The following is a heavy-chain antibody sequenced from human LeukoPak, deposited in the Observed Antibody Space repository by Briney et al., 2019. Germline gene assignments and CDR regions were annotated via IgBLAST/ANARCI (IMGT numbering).Heavy chain of an antibody. J-gene: IGHJ4*02. CDR3: ARDNDSRDPPHFDY. Sequence: GASVKVSCKASGYTFTSYYIHWVRQAPGQGLEGMGIINPSADSTNYAQKFQGRVTMTRDMSTSTVYMELSSLRSEDTAVYYCARDNDSRDPPHFDYWGQGTLVTVSS. D-gene: IGHD3-16*01. V-gene: IGHV1-46*01. CDR1: GYTFTSYY. CDR2: INPSADST.